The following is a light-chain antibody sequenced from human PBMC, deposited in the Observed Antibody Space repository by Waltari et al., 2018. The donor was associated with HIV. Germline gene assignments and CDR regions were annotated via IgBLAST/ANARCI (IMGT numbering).Light chain of an antibody. V-gene: IGLV5-45*02. CDR3: MIWHSSAVV. J-gene: IGLJ2*01. CDR1: SGINVGTYR. CDR2: YKSDSDK. Sequence: QAVLTQPSSLSASPGASASLTCTLRSGINVGTYRIYWYQQKPGSPPQYLLRYKSDSDKQQGSGVPSRFSGSKDASANAGILLISGLQSEDEADYYCMIWHSSAVVFGGGTNLTVL.